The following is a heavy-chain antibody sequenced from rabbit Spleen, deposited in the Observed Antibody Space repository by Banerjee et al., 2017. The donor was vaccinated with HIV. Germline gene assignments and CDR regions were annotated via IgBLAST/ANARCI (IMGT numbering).Heavy chain of an antibody. V-gene: IGHV1S40*01. Sequence: QSLEESGGDLVKPGASLTLTCITSGVSFSGNSYMCWVRQAPGKGLEWIVCIDTGSTGNTYYASWAKGRFTISKTSSTTVTLQMTSLTAADTATYFCARSTYGYDDYGDLYYAAMDLWGQGTLVTVS. CDR1: GVSFSGNSY. CDR3: ARSTYGYDDYGDLYYAAMDL. D-gene: IGHD2-1*01. J-gene: IGHJ6*01. CDR2: IDTGSTGNT.